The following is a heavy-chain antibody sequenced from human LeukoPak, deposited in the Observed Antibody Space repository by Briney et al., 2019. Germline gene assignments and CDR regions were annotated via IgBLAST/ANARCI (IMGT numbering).Heavy chain of an antibody. CDR1: GGSISSYY. D-gene: IGHD3-10*01. CDR3: AKSAGGYYYYYMDV. J-gene: IGHJ6*03. Sequence: SETLSLTCTVSGGSISSYYWSWIRQPPGRGLEWIGYIYYSGSTNYNPSLKSRVTISVDTSKNQFSLKLSSVTAADTAVYYCAKSAGGYYYYYMDVWGKGTTVTVSS. V-gene: IGHV4-59*01. CDR2: IYYSGST.